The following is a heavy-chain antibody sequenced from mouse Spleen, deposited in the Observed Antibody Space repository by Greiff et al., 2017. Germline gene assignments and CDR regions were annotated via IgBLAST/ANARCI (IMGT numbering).Heavy chain of an antibody. CDR3: ARGEAIYYGTIDY. CDR1: GYAFSSYW. J-gene: IGHJ2*01. V-gene: IGHV1-80*01. CDR2: IYPGDGDT. Sequence: QVQLQQSGAELVKPGASVKISCKASGYAFSSYWMNWVKQRPGKGLEWIGQIYPGDGDTNYNGKFKGKATLTADKSSSTAYMQLSSLTSEDSAVYFCARGEAIYYGTIDYWGQGTTLTVSS. D-gene: IGHD2-1*01.